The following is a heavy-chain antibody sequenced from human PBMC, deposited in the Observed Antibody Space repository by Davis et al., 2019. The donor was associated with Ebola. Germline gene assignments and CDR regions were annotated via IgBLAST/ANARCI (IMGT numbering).Heavy chain of an antibody. CDR3: AKDRFFGVVTSPLDY. CDR2: ISSSSSYI. D-gene: IGHD3-3*01. Sequence: PGGSLRLSCAASGFTFSSYSMNWVRQAPGKGLEWVSSISSSSSYIYYADSVKGRFTISRDNAKNSLYLQMNSLRAEDTAVYYWAKDRFFGVVTSPLDYWGQGTLVTVSS. J-gene: IGHJ4*02. V-gene: IGHV3-21*04. CDR1: GFTFSSYS.